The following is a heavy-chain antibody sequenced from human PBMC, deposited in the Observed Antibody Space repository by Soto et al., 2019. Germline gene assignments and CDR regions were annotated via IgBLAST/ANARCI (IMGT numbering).Heavy chain of an antibody. CDR1: GFTFSNYA. CDR3: AKGIATILGCFGS. Sequence: GGSLRLSCAASGFTFSNYAMTWVRQSPGKGLEWVSIITSSGSSTHFADSVKGRFTISRDNSKNTLYLQMSTLRAEDTAVYYCAKGIATILGCFGSWGQGTQVTVSS. CDR2: ITSSGSST. J-gene: IGHJ5*01. D-gene: IGHD5-12*01. V-gene: IGHV3-23*01.